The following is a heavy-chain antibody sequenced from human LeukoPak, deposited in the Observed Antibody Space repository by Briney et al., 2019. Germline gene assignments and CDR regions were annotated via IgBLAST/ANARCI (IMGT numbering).Heavy chain of an antibody. CDR2: ISSSGSTI. D-gene: IGHD5-18*01. J-gene: IGHJ4*02. Sequence: GGSLRLSCAASGFTFSSYEMNWVRQAPGKGLEGVSYISSSGSTIYYADSVKGRVTISRDNANNSLYLQMNSLRAEDTAVYYCAREGGYSYEFDYWGQGTLVTVSS. V-gene: IGHV3-48*03. CDR3: AREGGYSYEFDY. CDR1: GFTFSSYE.